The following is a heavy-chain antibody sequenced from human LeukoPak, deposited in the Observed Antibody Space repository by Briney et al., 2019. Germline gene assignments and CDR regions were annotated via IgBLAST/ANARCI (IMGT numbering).Heavy chain of an antibody. CDR2: IYYSGST. D-gene: IGHD3-22*01. J-gene: IGHJ4*02. V-gene: IGHV4-39*07. Sequence: SETLSLTCTVSGGSISSSSYYWGWIRQPPGKGLEWIGNIYYSGSTYYNPSLKSRVTISVDTSKNQFSLKLSSVTAADTAVYYCAGDGYYDSSGYHDYWGQGTLVTVSS. CDR1: GGSISSSSYY. CDR3: AGDGYYDSSGYHDY.